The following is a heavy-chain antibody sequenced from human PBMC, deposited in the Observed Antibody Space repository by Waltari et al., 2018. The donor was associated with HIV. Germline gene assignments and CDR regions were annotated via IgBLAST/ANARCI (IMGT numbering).Heavy chain of an antibody. CDR1: GFTFSDYY. J-gene: IGHJ6*02. Sequence: QVQLVESGGGLVKPGGSLRLSCAASGFTFSDYYMSWIRQAPGKGLEWVSYISSSGSTIYYADSVKGRLTISRDNAKKSLYLQMSRLRAEDTAVYYCATGGGQFRFGVAKRTYGMDVWGQGTTVTVSS. V-gene: IGHV3-11*01. CDR3: ATGGGQFRFGVAKRTYGMDV. D-gene: IGHD3-10*01. CDR2: ISSSGSTI.